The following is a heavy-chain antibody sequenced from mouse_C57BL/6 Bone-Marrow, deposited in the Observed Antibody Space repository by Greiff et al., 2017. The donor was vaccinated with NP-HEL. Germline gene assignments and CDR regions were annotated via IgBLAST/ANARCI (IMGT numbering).Heavy chain of an antibody. D-gene: IGHD1-1*01. CDR1: GYTFTGYW. J-gene: IGHJ1*03. Sequence: QLQQSGAELMKPGASVKLSCKATGYTFTGYWIEWVKQRPGHGLEWIGEILPGSGSTNYHEKFKGKATFTADTSSNTAYMQLSSLTTEDSAIYYCAREYYGSSFYWYFDVWCTGTAVTVSS. CDR2: ILPGSGST. V-gene: IGHV1-9*01. CDR3: AREYYGSSFYWYFDV.